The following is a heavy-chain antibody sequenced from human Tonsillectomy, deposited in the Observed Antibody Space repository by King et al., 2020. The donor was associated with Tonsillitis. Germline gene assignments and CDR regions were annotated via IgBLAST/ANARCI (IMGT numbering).Heavy chain of an antibody. Sequence: VQLVESGGGLVQPGGSLRLSCSASGFTFSSYAMHCVRQAPGKGLEYVSAISSNGGSTYYADSVKGSFTISRDKSKNTLYLQMSSRRAEDTAVYYCLNLQYCTNGVCFPNAFDIWGQGTMVTVSS. CDR3: LNLQYCTNGVCFPNAFDI. CDR2: ISSNGGST. J-gene: IGHJ3*02. V-gene: IGHV3-64D*06. CDR1: GFTFSSYA. D-gene: IGHD2-8*01.